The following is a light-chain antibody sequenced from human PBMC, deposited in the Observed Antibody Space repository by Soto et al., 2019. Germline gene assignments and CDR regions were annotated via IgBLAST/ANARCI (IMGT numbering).Light chain of an antibody. CDR1: XSXXXIXT. CDR3: GAWDESLNGYV. J-gene: IGLJ1*01. V-gene: IGLV1-44*01. CDR2: TDN. Sequence: QAVVTQPPSASGTPGQXVTISCSXGXSXXXIXTVNWYQQXPGTAPKVLIYTDNQRPSGVPXRFSGSKSGTSASLAINGLQSGDEADYYCGAWDESLNGYVFGTGTKVTVL.